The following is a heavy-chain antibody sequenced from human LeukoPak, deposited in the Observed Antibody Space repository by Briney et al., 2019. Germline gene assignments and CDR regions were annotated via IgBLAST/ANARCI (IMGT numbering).Heavy chain of an antibody. CDR1: TFSSYA. J-gene: IGHJ4*02. D-gene: IGHD3-22*01. CDR2: MYYSGTT. Sequence: TFSSYAMAWVRQAPGKGLEWIGSMYYSGTTYYNPSLKSRVTISVDTSKNHFSLKLTSVTAADTAVYYCARDLVTTAEFDYWGQGTQVTVSS. V-gene: IGHV4-39*07. CDR3: ARDLVTTAEFDY.